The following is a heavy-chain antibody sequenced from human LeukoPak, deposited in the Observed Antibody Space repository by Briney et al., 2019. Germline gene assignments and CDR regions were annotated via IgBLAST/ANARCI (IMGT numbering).Heavy chain of an antibody. V-gene: IGHV1-24*01. CDR2: FDPEDGET. D-gene: IGHD3-10*01. CDR1: GYTLTELS. Sequence: ASVKVSCKVSGYTLTELSMHWVRQAPGKGLEWMGGFDPEDGETIYAQKFQGRVTMTEDTSTDTAYMELSSLRSEDTAVYYCARPEYWFGELLNYYGMDVWGQGTTVTVSS. CDR3: ARPEYWFGELLNYYGMDV. J-gene: IGHJ6*02.